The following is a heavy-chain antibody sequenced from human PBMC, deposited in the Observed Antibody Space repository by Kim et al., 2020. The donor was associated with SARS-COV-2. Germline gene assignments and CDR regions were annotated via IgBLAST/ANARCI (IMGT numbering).Heavy chain of an antibody. D-gene: IGHD6-13*01. CDR2: MNPNSGNT. V-gene: IGHV1-8*01. J-gene: IGHJ4*02. CDR3: ARGGYSSSWYNPPQTDY. CDR1: GYTFTSYD. Sequence: ASVKVSCKASGYTFTSYDINWVRQATGQGLEWMGWMNPNSGNTGYAQKFQGRVTMTRNTSISTAYMELSSLRSEDTAVYYCARGGYSSSWYNPPQTDYWGQGTLVTVSS.